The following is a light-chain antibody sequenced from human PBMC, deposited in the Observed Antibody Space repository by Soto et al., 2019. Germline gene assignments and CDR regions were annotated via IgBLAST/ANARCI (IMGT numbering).Light chain of an antibody. CDR2: DVS. V-gene: IGLV2-14*01. CDR3: CSYTSRNTRQIV. Sequence: QCALTQPASVSGSPGQSITISCTGTSSDVGGYNYVSWYQQHPGKAPKFMIYDVSNRPSGVSNRFSGSKSGNTASLTISGLQAEDVADNSCCSYTSRNTRQIVFGTGAKVTAL. J-gene: IGLJ1*01. CDR1: SSDVGGYNY.